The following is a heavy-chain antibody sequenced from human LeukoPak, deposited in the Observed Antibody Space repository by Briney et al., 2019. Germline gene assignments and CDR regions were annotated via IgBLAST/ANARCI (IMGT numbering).Heavy chain of an antibody. V-gene: IGHV3-30-3*01. D-gene: IGHD3-10*01. CDR3: ARTVRGLMVLDY. CDR2: ISYDGSNK. CDR1: GFTFSSYA. Sequence: PGGSLRLSCAASGFTFSSYAIHWVRQALGKGLEWVAVISYDGSNKYYTDSVKGRFTISRDNSKNTVFLQMNSLRVEDTAIYYCARTVRGLMVLDYWGQGTLVTVSS. J-gene: IGHJ4*02.